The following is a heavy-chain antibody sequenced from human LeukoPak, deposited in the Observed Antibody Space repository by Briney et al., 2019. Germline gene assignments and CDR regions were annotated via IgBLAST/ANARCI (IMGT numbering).Heavy chain of an antibody. CDR3: ARSPSAYYYGSGNNWFDP. CDR2: MNPNSGNT. V-gene: IGHV1-8*01. Sequence: EASVKVSCKASGFTFTSYDINWVRQATGQGLEWMGWMNPNSGNTGYAQKSQGRVTMTRNTSISTAYMELSSLRSEDTAVYYCARSPSAYYYGSGNNWFDPWGQGTLVTVSS. CDR1: GFTFTSYD. J-gene: IGHJ5*02. D-gene: IGHD3-10*01.